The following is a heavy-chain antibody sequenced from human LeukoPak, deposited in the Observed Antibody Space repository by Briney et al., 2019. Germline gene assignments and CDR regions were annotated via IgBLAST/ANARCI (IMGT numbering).Heavy chain of an antibody. CDR3: ARTLSPYYDILTGYYHSFDY. V-gene: IGHV1-2*02. J-gene: IGHJ4*02. CDR2: INPNSGGT. D-gene: IGHD3-9*01. CDR1: GYTFTGYY. Sequence: ASVKVSCKASGYTFTGYYMHWVRQAPGQGLEWMGWINPNSGGTNYAQKFQGGVTMTRDTSISTAYMELSRLRSDDTAVYYCARTLSPYYDILTGYYHSFDYWGQGTLVTVSS.